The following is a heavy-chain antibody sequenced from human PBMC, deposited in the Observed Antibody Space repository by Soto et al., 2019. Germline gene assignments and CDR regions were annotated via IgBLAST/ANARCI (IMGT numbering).Heavy chain of an antibody. CDR1: GFSLSNVRMG. J-gene: IGHJ4*02. Sequence: QVTLKESGPVLVKPTETLTLTCTVSGFSLSNVRMGVSWIRQPPGKALEWLAHIFSNDEKSYSTSLKSRLTFSKYTSSGQVVLTMTDMDPVDTATYYCARTTIVSFLFDYWGQGTVVTVSS. D-gene: IGHD5-12*01. V-gene: IGHV2-26*01. CDR2: IFSNDEK. CDR3: ARTTIVSFLFDY.